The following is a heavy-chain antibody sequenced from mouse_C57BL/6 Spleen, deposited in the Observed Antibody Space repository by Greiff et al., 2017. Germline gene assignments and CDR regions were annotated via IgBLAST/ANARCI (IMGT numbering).Heavy chain of an antibody. J-gene: IGHJ2*01. CDR1: GYTFTSYG. CDR2: IYPRSGNT. D-gene: IGHD1-1*01. V-gene: IGHV1-81*01. CDR3: ARITTVVADGFDY. Sequence: QVQLKESGAELARPGASVKLSCKASGYTFTSYGISWVKQRTGQGLEWIGEIYPRSGNTYYNEKFKGKATLTADKSSSTAYMELRSLTSEDSAVYFCARITTVVADGFDYWGQGTTLTVSS.